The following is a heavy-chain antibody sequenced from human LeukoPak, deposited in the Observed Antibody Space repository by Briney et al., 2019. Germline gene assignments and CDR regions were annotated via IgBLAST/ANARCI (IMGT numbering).Heavy chain of an antibody. Sequence: GGSLRLSCAASGFTFSTYAMSRVRQAPGKGLEWVSAISGDGGSTYYAGSVKGRFTISRDNPKNTLYLQMDSLRAEDTAVYYCAKRVMSASGGGFDIWGQGTMVTVSS. CDR2: ISGDGGST. D-gene: IGHD2-15*01. V-gene: IGHV3-23*01. J-gene: IGHJ3*02. CDR3: AKRVMSASGGGFDI. CDR1: GFTFSTYA.